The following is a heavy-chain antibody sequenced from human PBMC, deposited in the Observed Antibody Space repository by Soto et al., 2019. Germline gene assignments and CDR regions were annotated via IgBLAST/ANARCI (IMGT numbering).Heavy chain of an antibody. D-gene: IGHD6-19*01. J-gene: IGHJ5*02. CDR1: GDSVSSNTAA. V-gene: IGHV6-1*01. CDR2: TYYRSNWRH. CDR3: ERRVAGSGFDP. Sequence: SQTLSLTCAISGDSVSSNTAAWNWIRSSPSRGLEWLGRTYYRSNWRHDYAVSVRSRITVNPDTSKNHFSLQLNSVTPDDTAVYYCERRVAGSGFDPWGQGTLVILSS.